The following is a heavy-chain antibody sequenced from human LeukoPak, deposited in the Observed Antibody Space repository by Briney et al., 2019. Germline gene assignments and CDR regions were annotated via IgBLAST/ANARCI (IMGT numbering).Heavy chain of an antibody. CDR2: MNPNSGNT. CDR3: AREGGSGWYGI. D-gene: IGHD6-19*01. Sequence: ASVKVSCKASGYTFTSYDINWVRQATGQGLEWMGWMNPNSGNTDYAQKFQGRGTMTRDTSISTAYMELSRLRSDDTAVYYCAREGGSGWYGIWGQGTMATVSS. CDR1: GYTFTSYD. V-gene: IGHV1-8*01. J-gene: IGHJ3*02.